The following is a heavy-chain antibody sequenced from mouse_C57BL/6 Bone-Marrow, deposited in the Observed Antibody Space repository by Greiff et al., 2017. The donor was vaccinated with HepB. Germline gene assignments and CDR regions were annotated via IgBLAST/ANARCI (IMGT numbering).Heavy chain of an antibody. V-gene: IGHV1-53*01. D-gene: IGHD2-2*01. CDR2: INPSNGGT. CDR3: ARSGQSTMVTTEFAY. CDR1: GYTFTSYW. Sequence: QVQLQQPGTELVKPGASVKLSCKASGYTFTSYWMHWVEQRPGQGLEWIGNINPSNGGTNYNEKFKSKATLTVDKSSSTAYMQLSSLTSEDSAVYYCARSGQSTMVTTEFAYWGQGTLVTVSA. J-gene: IGHJ3*01.